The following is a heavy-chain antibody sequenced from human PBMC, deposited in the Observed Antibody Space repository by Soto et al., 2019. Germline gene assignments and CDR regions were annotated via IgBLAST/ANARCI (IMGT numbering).Heavy chain of an antibody. CDR2: IYYSGST. Sequence: SETLSLTCTVSGGSISSGDYYWSWIRQPPGKGLEWIGYIYYSGSTYYNPSLKSRVTISVDTSKNQFSLKLSSVTAADTAVYYCARDRLSPSAMVVTLYYYYGMDVWGQGTTVTVSS. CDR3: ARDRLSPSAMVVTLYYYYGMDV. J-gene: IGHJ6*02. CDR1: GGSISSGDYY. V-gene: IGHV4-30-4*01. D-gene: IGHD5-18*01.